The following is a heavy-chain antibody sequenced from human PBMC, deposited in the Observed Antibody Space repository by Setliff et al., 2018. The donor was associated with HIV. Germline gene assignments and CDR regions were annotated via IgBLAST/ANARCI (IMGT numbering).Heavy chain of an antibody. D-gene: IGHD2-2*01. V-gene: IGHV3-48*03. Sequence: GGSLRLSCAASGFIFSSYEMNWVRQAPGKGLEWVSYISSSGSPIHYADSVRGRFTISRDNAKKSLYLQMNSLRAEDTAVYYCARGEPSILIEPAAFFDYWGQGTLVTVSS. CDR2: ISSSGSPI. J-gene: IGHJ4*02. CDR1: GFIFSSYE. CDR3: ARGEPSILIEPAAFFDY.